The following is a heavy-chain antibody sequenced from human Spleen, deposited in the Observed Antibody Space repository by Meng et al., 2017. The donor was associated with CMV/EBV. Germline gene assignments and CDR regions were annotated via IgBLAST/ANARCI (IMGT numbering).Heavy chain of an antibody. CDR2: ISSSSSTI. J-gene: IGHJ6*02. CDR3: ARDLKWIAARPVPTSYGMDV. V-gene: IGHV3-48*04. CDR1: GFTFSSYS. D-gene: IGHD6-6*01. Sequence: GESLKISCAASGFTFSSYSMNWVRQAPGKGLEWVSYISSSSSTIYYADSVKGRFTISRDNAKNSLYLQMNSLRAEDTAVYYCARDLKWIAARPVPTSYGMDVWGQGTTVTVSS.